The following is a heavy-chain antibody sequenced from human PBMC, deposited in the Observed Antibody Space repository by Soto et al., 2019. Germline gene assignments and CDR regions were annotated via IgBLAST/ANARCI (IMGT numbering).Heavy chain of an antibody. CDR3: AKGTSNGGWFNPFDY. J-gene: IGHJ4*02. CDR2: LSGSGTST. V-gene: IGHV3-23*01. Sequence: EVQLLESGGGLVQPGGSLRLSCAASGFTFVNYAMNWVRQAPGKGLEWVATLSGSGTSTYYADSVKGRFTISRDNSRNTLDLKMNSLRAEDTAVYYCAKGTSNGGWFNPFDYWGQGTLVTVSS. D-gene: IGHD6-19*01. CDR1: GFTFVNYA.